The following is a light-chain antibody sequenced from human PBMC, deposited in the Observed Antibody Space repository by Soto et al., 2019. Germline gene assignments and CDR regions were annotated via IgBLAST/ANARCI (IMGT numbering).Light chain of an antibody. V-gene: IGKV3-15*01. CDR2: DTS. Sequence: EIVLTQSPGTLSLSPGERATLSCRASQSVSIKLAWYQQKPGQAPRLLIYDTSTRATGIPARFSGSGSGTEFTPTISSLQSEDFEVYYCQQYNNWPPITFGKGTRLEIK. CDR1: QSVSIK. CDR3: QQYNNWPPIT. J-gene: IGKJ5*01.